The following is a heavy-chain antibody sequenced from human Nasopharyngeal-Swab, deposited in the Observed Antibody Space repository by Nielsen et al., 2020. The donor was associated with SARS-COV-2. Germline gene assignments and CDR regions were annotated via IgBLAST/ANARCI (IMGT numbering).Heavy chain of an antibody. J-gene: IGHJ5*02. CDR3: ARASRGWS. D-gene: IGHD6-19*01. V-gene: IGHV3-48*03. CDR1: GFTFSSYE. CDR2: ISTSGTTI. Sequence: GGSLRLSCVASGFTFSSYEMNWVRQAPGKGLEWVAYISTSGTTIHYADSVRGRFTVSRDDAKKSLHLQMNSLRVDDTAVYYCARASRGWSWGQGTPVTVSS.